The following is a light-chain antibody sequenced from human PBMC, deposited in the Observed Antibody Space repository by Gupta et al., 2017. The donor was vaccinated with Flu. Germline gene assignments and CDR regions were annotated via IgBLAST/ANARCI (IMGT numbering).Light chain of an antibody. CDR1: QSISSY. CDR3: QQSYSTPRIT. J-gene: IGKJ5*01. Sequence: DVTLTQPTSSLSASVGDRVTITCLASQSISSYLNWYQQKPGKAPKLLIYAASSLQSGVPSRFSGSGSGTDFTLTIRSLQPEDFATYYCQQSYSTPRITFGQGTRLE. CDR2: AAS. V-gene: IGKV1-39*01.